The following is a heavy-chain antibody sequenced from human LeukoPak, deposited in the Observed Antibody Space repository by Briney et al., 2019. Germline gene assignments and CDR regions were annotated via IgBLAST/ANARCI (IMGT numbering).Heavy chain of an antibody. CDR3: ARQLTVAGDAFDI. CDR2: IYHSGST. D-gene: IGHD6-13*01. J-gene: IGHJ3*02. Sequence: SETLSLTCAVSGYSISSGYYWGWIRQPPGKGLEWIGRIYHSGSTYYNPSLKSRVTISVDTSKNHFSLNLSSVTAADTAVYYCARQLTVAGDAFDIWGQGTMVTVSS. V-gene: IGHV4-38-2*01. CDR1: GYSISSGYY.